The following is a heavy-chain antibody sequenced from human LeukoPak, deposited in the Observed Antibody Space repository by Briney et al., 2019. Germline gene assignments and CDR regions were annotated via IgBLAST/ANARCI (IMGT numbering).Heavy chain of an antibody. CDR2: ISSSGSTI. D-gene: IGHD5-18*01. J-gene: IGHJ4*02. CDR3: ARDLSGVTGYTYGRGIDY. CDR1: GFTFSNYE. V-gene: IGHV3-48*03. Sequence: GGSLRLSCAASGFTFSNYEMNWVRQAPGKGLEWVSYISSSGSTIYYADSVKGRFTISRDNAKNSLYLQMNSLRAEDTAVYYCARDLSGVTGYTYGRGIDYWGQGTLVTVSS.